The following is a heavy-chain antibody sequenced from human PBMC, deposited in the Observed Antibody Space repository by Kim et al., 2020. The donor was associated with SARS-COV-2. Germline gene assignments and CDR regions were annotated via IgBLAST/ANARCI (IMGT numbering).Heavy chain of an antibody. Sequence: YADSVKCRFTNSRDNSKNTLYLQMNSLRAEDTAVYYCARDLGYSSPDADYWGQGTLVTVSS. J-gene: IGHJ4*02. CDR3: ARDLGYSSPDADY. D-gene: IGHD6-13*01. V-gene: IGHV3-33*01.